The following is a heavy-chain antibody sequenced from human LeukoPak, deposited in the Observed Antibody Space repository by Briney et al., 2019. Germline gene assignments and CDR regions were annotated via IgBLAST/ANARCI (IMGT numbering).Heavy chain of an antibody. CDR3: AKRGVVIRVILVGFHKEAYYFDS. J-gene: IGHJ4*02. V-gene: IGHV3-7*01. CDR2: IKQDGSEK. CDR1: GFTFSSYW. Sequence: GGSLRLFCAASGFTFSSYWMSWVRQAPGKGLEWVANIKQDGSEKYYVDSVKGRFTISRDNAKNSLYLQMNSLRAEDTAVYYCAKRGVVIRVILVGFHKEAYYFDSWGQGALVTVSS. D-gene: IGHD3-22*01.